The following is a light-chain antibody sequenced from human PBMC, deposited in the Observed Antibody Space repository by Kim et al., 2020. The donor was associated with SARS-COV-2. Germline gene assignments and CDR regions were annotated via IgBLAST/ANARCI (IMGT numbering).Light chain of an antibody. Sequence: DIQMTQSPSSLSASVGDRLTITCRATQGISNSLAWYQQKPGKVPKLLIYGASTLQSGVPSRFSGSGSGTDFTLTISSLQTEDVATYYCQKYNSAPWSFGQGTKVDIK. CDR2: GAS. V-gene: IGKV1-27*01. CDR3: QKYNSAPWS. J-gene: IGKJ1*01. CDR1: QGISNS.